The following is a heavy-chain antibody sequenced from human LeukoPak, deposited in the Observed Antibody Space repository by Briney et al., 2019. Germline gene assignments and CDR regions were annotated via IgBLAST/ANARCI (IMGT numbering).Heavy chain of an antibody. D-gene: IGHD3-3*01. J-gene: IGHJ4*02. V-gene: IGHV3-7*01. CDR1: GLSLSNFW. Sequence: GGSLRLSCAASGLSLSNFWMNWVRLAPGKGLEWVATIKHDGSETFYVDSVKGRYTISRDNAKNSLYLLMNRLRAEDTAVYFWGVFWSAYYTLPLALWGQGPPLTVPS. CDR2: IKHDGSET. CDR3: GVFWSAYYTLPLAL.